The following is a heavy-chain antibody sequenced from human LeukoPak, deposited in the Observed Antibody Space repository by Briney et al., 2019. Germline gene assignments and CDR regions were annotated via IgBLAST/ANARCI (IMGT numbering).Heavy chain of an antibody. Sequence: GGSLRLSCAAFGFTVSSDYMNWVCQAPGKGLEWVSVIYSGGSTYYADSVKGRFTISRDSSKNTLYLQMNSLRAADAAVYYCARGYYYMDVWGKGTTVTVSS. CDR3: ARGYYYMDV. V-gene: IGHV3-53*01. CDR1: GFTVSSDY. J-gene: IGHJ6*03. CDR2: IYSGGST.